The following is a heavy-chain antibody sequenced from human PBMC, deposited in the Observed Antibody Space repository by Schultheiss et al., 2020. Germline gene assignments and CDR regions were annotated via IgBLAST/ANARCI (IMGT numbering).Heavy chain of an antibody. J-gene: IGHJ4*02. D-gene: IGHD5-24*01. CDR3: SRGPDY. V-gene: IGHV3-15*05. Sequence: GESLKISCAASGFSISTYGIHWVRQAPGKGLEWVGRIKSKTDGGTTDYAAPVIGRFSISRDDSKNTAYLQMDSLKTEDTAVYFCSRGPDYWGQGILVTVSS. CDR1: GFSISTYG. CDR2: IKSKTDGGTT.